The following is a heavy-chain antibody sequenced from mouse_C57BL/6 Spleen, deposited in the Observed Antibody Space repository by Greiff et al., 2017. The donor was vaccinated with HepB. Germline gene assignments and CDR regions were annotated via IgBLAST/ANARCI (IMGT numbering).Heavy chain of an antibody. CDR3: ARQAGRGYFDY. Sequence: VKLVESGGDLVKPGGSLKLSCAASGFTFSSYGMSWVRQTPDKRLEWVATISSGGSYTYYPDSVKGRFTISRDNAKNTLYLQMSSLKSEDTAMYYCARQAGRGYFDYWGQGTTLTVSS. CDR1: GFTFSSYG. CDR2: ISSGGSYT. J-gene: IGHJ2*01. V-gene: IGHV5-6*02.